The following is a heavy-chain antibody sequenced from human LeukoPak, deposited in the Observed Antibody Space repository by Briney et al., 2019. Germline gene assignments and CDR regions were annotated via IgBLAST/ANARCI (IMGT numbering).Heavy chain of an antibody. D-gene: IGHD3/OR15-3a*01. CDR1: GYSISSGYY. CDR2: IYHSGST. V-gene: IGHV4-38-2*02. Sequence: SETLSLTCTVSGYSISSGYYWGWIRQPPGKGLEWIGSIYHSGSTYYNPSLKSRVTISVDTSKNQFSLKLSSVTAADTAVYYCARIRTGALSFDYWGQGTLATVSS. CDR3: ARIRTGALSFDY. J-gene: IGHJ4*02.